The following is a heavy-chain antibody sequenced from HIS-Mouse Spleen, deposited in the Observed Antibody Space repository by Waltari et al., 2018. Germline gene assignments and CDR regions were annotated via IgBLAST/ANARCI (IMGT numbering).Heavy chain of an antibody. CDR1: GGPISSSSYY. CDR3: AREIPYSSSWYDWYFDL. CDR2: IHYSGST. V-gene: IGHV4-39*07. D-gene: IGHD6-13*01. J-gene: IGHJ2*01. Sequence: QLQLQESGPGLVKPSETRSLTCTVSGGPISSSSYYWGWIRQPPGKGLEWIGSIHYSGSTYYNPSLKSRVTISVDTSKNQFSLKLSSVTAADTAVYYCAREIPYSSSWYDWYFDLWGRGTLVTVSS.